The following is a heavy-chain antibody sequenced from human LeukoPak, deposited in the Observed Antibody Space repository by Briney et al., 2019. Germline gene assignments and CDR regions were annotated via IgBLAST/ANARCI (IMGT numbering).Heavy chain of an antibody. V-gene: IGHV3-9*01. Sequence: QAGGSLRLSCAASGFTFDDYAMHWVRQAPGKGLEWVSGISWNSGSIGYADSVKGRFTISRDNAKNSLYLQMNSLRAEDTALYYCARELGYCSGGSCEPWGQGTLVTVSS. J-gene: IGHJ5*02. CDR3: ARELGYCSGGSCEP. CDR2: ISWNSGSI. D-gene: IGHD2-15*01. CDR1: GFTFDDYA.